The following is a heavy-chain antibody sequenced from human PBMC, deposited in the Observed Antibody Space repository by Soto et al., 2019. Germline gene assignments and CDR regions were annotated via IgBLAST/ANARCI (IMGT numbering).Heavy chain of an antibody. CDR2: ISSSSSYI. Sequence: PGGSLRLSFATSGCTFSSYSINWGRQAPRKELEWVSSISSSSSYIDYADSVKGRFTISRDNAKNSLYLQMNSLRAEDTAVYYCADGRTYQLVPFDDWGQGTLVIVSS. CDR1: GCTFSSYS. D-gene: IGHD6-6*01. CDR3: ADGRTYQLVPFDD. V-gene: IGHV3-21*01. J-gene: IGHJ4*02.